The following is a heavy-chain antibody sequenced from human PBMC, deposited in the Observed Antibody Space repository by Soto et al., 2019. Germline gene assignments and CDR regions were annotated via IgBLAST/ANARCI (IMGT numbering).Heavy chain of an antibody. CDR2: IIPIFGTA. CDR3: AISNSQVLAASDVYCGMNV. V-gene: IGHV1-69*13. CDR1: GVTFSIYA. Sequence: ASVKVSCKASGVTFSIYAMSWVRQAPGHGPEWMGGIIPIFGTANSAQKFQGRVTSSADDSTSTGYMELSSLRSEGTDGNYSAISNSQVLAASDVYCGMNVWGQGATVTVSS. D-gene: IGHD2-2*01. J-gene: IGHJ6*02.